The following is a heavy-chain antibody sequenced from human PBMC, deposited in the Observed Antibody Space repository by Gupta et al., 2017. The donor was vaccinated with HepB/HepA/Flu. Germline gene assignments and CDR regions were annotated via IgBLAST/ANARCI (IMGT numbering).Heavy chain of an antibody. CDR1: GGSISSSSYY. CDR2: IYYSGST. V-gene: IGHV4-39*01. D-gene: IGHD3-3*01. Sequence: QLQLQESGSGLVKPSETLSLTCTVSGGSISSSSYYWGWIRQPPGKGLEWIGSIYYSGSTYYNPSLKSRVTISVDTSKNQFSLKLSSVTAADTAVYYCASVLRFLEWLLYGAFDIWGQGTMVTVSS. CDR3: ASVLRFLEWLLYGAFDI. J-gene: IGHJ3*02.